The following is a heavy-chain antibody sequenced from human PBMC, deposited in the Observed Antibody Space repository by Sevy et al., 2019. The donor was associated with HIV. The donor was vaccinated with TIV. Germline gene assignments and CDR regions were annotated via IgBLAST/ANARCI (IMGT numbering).Heavy chain of an antibody. CDR2: TAYDGSSN. D-gene: IGHD3-22*01. CDR1: GFTFSNFA. V-gene: IGHV3-30-3*01. Sequence: GGSLRLSCAASGFTFSNFAMHWVRQAPGKGLEWVAITAYDGSSNYYADTVKGRFTISRDNSKHTLYLQMNSMTVEDTAVYYCATDDRDNSGYHFTYWGQGTLVTVSS. CDR3: ATDDRDNSGYHFTY. J-gene: IGHJ4*02.